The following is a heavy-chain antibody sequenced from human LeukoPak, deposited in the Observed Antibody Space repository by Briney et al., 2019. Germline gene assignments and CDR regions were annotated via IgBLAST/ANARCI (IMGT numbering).Heavy chain of an antibody. V-gene: IGHV3-66*01. D-gene: IGHD5-12*01. CDR3: ARDTLVDIVPKIDSPSDY. J-gene: IGHJ4*02. CDR2: IYSGGST. CDR1: GFTVSSNY. Sequence: PGGSLRLSCAASGFTVSSNYMNWVRQAPGKGLEWVSVIYSGGSTYYADSVKGRFTISRDNSKNTLYLQMNSLRAEDTAVYYCARDTLVDIVPKIDSPSDYWGQGTLVTVSS.